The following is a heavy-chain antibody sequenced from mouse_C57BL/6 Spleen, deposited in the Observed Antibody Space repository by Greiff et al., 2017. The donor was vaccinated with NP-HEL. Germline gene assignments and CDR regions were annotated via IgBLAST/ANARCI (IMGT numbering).Heavy chain of an antibody. V-gene: IGHV1-43*01. CDR1: GYSFTGYY. Sequence: DVQLQESGPELVKPGASVKISCKASGYSFTGYYMHWVKQSSEKSLEWIGEINPSTGGTSYNQKFKGKATLTVDKSSSTAYMQLKSPTSEDSAVYYCARSYDAMDYWGQGTSVTVSS. CDR3: ARSYDAMDY. CDR2: INPSTGGT. J-gene: IGHJ4*01.